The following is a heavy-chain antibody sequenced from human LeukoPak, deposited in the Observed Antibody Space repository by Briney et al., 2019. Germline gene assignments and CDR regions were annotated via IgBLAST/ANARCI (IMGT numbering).Heavy chain of an antibody. CDR2: IWYDGSKT. J-gene: IGHJ5*02. CDR3: AREVTLRLGYWFDP. CDR1: GFSFSNHG. V-gene: IGHV3-33*01. Sequence: GGSLRLSCAASGFSFSNHGMHWVRQAPGKGLEWVAVIWYDGSKTYYADSVKGRFTISRDNFKNTVYLQVSSLRAEDTAVYYCAREVTLRLGYWFDPWGQGTPVTVSS. D-gene: IGHD5-18*01.